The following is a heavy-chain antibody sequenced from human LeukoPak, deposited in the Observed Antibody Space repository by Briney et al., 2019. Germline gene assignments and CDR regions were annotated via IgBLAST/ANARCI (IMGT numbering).Heavy chain of an antibody. CDR2: IYYSGST. V-gene: IGHV4-59*01. J-gene: IGHJ3*02. CDR3: AVTMIVVPFTPRDDAFDI. Sequence: PSETLSLTCTVSGGSISSYYWSWIRQPPGKGLEWIGYIYYSGSTNYNPSLKSRVTISVDTSKNQFSLKLSSVTAADTAVYYCAVTMIVVPFTPRDDAFDIWGQGTMVTVSS. D-gene: IGHD3-22*01. CDR1: GGSISSYY.